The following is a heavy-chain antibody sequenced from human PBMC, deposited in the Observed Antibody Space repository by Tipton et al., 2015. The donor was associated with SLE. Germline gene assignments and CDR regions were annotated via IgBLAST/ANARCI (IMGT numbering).Heavy chain of an antibody. CDR3: ARRVVAAIDY. J-gene: IGHJ4*02. V-gene: IGHV4-39*01. Sequence: TLSLTCTVSGGSISSSSYYWGWIRQPPGKGLEWIGSIYYRGSTYYNPSLKSRVTISLDTSKNQLSLKLSSVTAADTAVYYCARRVVAAIDYWGQGTLVTVSS. D-gene: IGHD2-15*01. CDR2: IYYRGST. CDR1: GGSISSSSYY.